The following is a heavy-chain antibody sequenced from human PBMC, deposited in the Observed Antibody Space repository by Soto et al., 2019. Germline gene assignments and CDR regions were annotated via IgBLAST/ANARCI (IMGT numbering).Heavy chain of an antibody. CDR2: IGESGTPT. CDR3: ARYIPGVRYYGMDV. CDR1: GVSVSSYA. J-gene: IGHJ6*02. D-gene: IGHD2-2*01. Sequence: AGSLTLSCAASGVSVSSYAMKLSLQAPGKGLEWVSLIGESGTPTYYADSVKGRFTISRDNSGNTLFLEMYSLRAEDTAVYYCARYIPGVRYYGMDVWGQGTTVTVSS. V-gene: IGHV3-23*01.